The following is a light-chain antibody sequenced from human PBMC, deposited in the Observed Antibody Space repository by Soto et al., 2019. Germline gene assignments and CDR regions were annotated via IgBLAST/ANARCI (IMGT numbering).Light chain of an antibody. Sequence: DIVMTQSPLSLPVTPGEPASISCRSSQSLLHSNGYNYLDWYLQKPGQSPQLLIYLGSNRASGVPDRFSGSGSGTDFTLTITGLQPEDFATYYCQNYNSAPWTFGQGTKVEF. CDR3: QNYNSAPWT. CDR1: QSLLHSNGYNY. V-gene: IGKV2-28*01. CDR2: LGS. J-gene: IGKJ1*01.